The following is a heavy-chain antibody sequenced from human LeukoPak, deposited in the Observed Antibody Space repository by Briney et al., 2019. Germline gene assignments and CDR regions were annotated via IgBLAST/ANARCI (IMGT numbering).Heavy chain of an antibody. CDR2: TYYRCKWYN. CDR1: GGSVSSNSAA. J-gene: IGHJ4*02. CDR3: ARSLDSSGWFYYFDY. V-gene: IGHV6-1*01. D-gene: IGHD6-19*01. Sequence: SQTLSLTCVISGGSVSSNSAAWNWITQSPSRGLEWLGRTYYRCKWYNDYAVSMKSRITINPDTSKNQFSLQLNSVTPEDTAVYYCARSLDSSGWFYYFDYWGQGTLVTVSS.